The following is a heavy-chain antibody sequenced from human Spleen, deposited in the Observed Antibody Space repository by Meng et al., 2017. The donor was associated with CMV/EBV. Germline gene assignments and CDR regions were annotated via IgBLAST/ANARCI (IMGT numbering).Heavy chain of an antibody. V-gene: IGHV3-21*04. Sequence: RLSCAASGFTFSSYSMNWVRQAPGKGLEWVSSISSSSSYIYYADSVKGRFTISRDNSKNTAYLQMNSLRVDDTAVYYCATLGGSPSSWGQGALVTVSS. CDR3: ATLGGSPSS. CDR2: ISSSSSYI. D-gene: IGHD1-26*01. J-gene: IGHJ4*02. CDR1: GFTFSSYS.